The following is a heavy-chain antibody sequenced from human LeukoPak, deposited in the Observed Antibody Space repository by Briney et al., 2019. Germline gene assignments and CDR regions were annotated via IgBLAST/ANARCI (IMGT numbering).Heavy chain of an antibody. D-gene: IGHD3-22*01. V-gene: IGHV3-30*02. CDR1: GFTFSSYG. CDR3: ARFGWGSTYYYDSSGYAN. Sequence: PGGSLRLSCAASGFTFSSYGMHWVRQAPGKGLEWVAFIRYDGSNKYYADSVKGRFTISRDNSKNTLYLQMNSLRAEDTAVYYCARFGWGSTYYYDSSGYANWGQGTLVTVSS. J-gene: IGHJ4*02. CDR2: IRYDGSNK.